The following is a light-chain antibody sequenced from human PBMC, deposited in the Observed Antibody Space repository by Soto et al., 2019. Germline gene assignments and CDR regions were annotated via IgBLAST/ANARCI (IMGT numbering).Light chain of an antibody. CDR1: QSVSSN. CDR3: QQDKNCFPWP. Sequence: EIVMTQSPATLSVSPGERATLSCRASQSVSSNLAWYQQKPGQAPRLLIYGASTRATGIPARFSGSGSGTEFTLTISSLQSVDFSCYYYQQDKNCFPWPFAQGPKLDVK. CDR2: GAS. V-gene: IGKV3-15*01. J-gene: IGKJ1*01.